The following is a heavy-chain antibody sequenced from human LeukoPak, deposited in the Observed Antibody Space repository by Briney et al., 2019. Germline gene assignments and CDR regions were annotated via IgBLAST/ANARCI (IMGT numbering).Heavy chain of an antibody. CDR1: ADSGSSNSAT. D-gene: IGHD6-13*01. V-gene: IGHV6-1*01. CDR3: ARGDSSSWYILGAFDI. Sequence: SQTLSLTCAISADSGSSNSATWNWIRQSPSRGLEWLGMTYYRYKSYNDYALAVKSRITLNPHTSKNQFSLQLNSVTTEVTAVYYCARGDSSSWYILGAFDIWGQGTMVTV. CDR2: TYYRYKSYN. J-gene: IGHJ3*02.